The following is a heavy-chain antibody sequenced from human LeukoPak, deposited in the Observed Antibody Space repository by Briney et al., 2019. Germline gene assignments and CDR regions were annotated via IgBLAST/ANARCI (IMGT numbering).Heavy chain of an antibody. CDR1: GGSFSGYY. V-gene: IGHV4-34*01. CDR2: INHSGST. D-gene: IGHD6-13*01. J-gene: IGHJ4*02. Sequence: KPSETLSLTCAVYGGSFSGYYWSWIRQPPGKGLEWIGEINHSGSTNYNPSLKSRVTISVDTSKNLFSLKLSSVTAADTAVYYCARNVGYSSSWYRRGFDYWGQGTLVTVSS. CDR3: ARNVGYSSSWYRRGFDY.